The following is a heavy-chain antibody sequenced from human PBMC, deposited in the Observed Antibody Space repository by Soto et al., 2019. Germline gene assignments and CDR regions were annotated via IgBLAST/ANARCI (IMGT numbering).Heavy chain of an antibody. CDR3: ARENYYGSGSYFHFDY. V-gene: IGHV3-30-3*01. J-gene: IGHJ4*02. CDR2: ISYDGSNK. D-gene: IGHD3-10*01. CDR1: GFTFSSYA. Sequence: GGSLRLSCAASGFTFSSYAMHWVRQAPGKGLEWVAVISYDGSNKYYADSVKGRFTISRDNSKNTLYLQMNSLRAEDTAVYYCARENYYGSGSYFHFDYWGQGTLVTVSS.